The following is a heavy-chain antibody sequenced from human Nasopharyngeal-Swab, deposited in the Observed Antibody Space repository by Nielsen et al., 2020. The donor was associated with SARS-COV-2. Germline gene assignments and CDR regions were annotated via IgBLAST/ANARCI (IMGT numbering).Heavy chain of an antibody. J-gene: IGHJ4*02. CDR2: IYSGGST. CDR1: GFTVSSNY. V-gene: IGHV3-53*01. CDR3: ATEEYYYDSSGDKYYFDY. Sequence: GESLKISCAASGFTVSSNYMSWVRQAPGKGLEWVSVIYSGGSTYYADSVKGRFTISRDNSKNTLYLQMNGLRAEDTAVYYCATEEYYYDSSGDKYYFDYWGQGTLVTVSS. D-gene: IGHD3-22*01.